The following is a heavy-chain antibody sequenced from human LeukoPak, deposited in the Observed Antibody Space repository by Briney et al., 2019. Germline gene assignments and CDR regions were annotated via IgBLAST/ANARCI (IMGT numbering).Heavy chain of an antibody. Sequence: GESLKISCKGSGYSFTTYWIGWVRQMPGKGLEWMGMIYPSDSDTRYSPSFQGQVTISADKSISTAYLQWSSLKASDTAMYYCASTGIAAAGTVDYWGQGTLVTVSS. J-gene: IGHJ4*02. D-gene: IGHD6-13*01. CDR3: ASTGIAAAGTVDY. V-gene: IGHV5-51*01. CDR2: IYPSDSDT. CDR1: GYSFTTYW.